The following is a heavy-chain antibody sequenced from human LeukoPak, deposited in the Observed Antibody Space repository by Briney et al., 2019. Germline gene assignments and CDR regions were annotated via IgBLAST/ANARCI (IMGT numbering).Heavy chain of an antibody. D-gene: IGHD3-22*01. CDR1: GFTFTSSA. CDR3: AADIDYYDGSGYYKNFDY. Sequence: GASVKVSCKASGFTFTSSAAQWVRQARGQRLEWIGWIVVGSDNTDYAQKFQERVTITRDMSTTTAYMELSSLRSEDTAVYYCAADIDYYDGSGYYKNFDYWGQGTLVTVSS. J-gene: IGHJ4*02. CDR2: IVVGSDNT. V-gene: IGHV1-58*01.